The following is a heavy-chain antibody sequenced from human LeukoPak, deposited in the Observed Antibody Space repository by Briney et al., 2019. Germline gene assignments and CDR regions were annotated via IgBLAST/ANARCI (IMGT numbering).Heavy chain of an antibody. J-gene: IGHJ4*02. CDR1: GYTFTSYD. CDR3: ARDYYDSSGYYYGLNDY. D-gene: IGHD3-22*01. Sequence: VASVKVSCKASGYTFTSYDINWVRQATGQGLEWMGWINPNSGGTNYAQKFQGRVTMTRDTSISTAYMELSRLRSDDTAVYYCARDYYDSSGYYYGLNDYWGQGTLVTVSS. CDR2: INPNSGGT. V-gene: IGHV1-2*02.